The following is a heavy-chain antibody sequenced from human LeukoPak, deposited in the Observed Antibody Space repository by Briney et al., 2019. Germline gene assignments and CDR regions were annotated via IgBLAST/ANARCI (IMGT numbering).Heavy chain of an antibody. J-gene: IGHJ3*02. V-gene: IGHV4-31*03. CDR3: ARDFAYYYDSSGLNAFDI. CDR2: IYYRGST. Sequence: SQTLSLTCTVSGGSISSGGYYWSWIRQHPGKGLEWIGYIYYRGSTYYNPPLKSRVTISVDTSKNQFTLKLSSVTAADTAVYYCARDFAYYYDSSGLNAFDIWGQGTMVTVSS. CDR1: GGSISSGGYY. D-gene: IGHD3-22*01.